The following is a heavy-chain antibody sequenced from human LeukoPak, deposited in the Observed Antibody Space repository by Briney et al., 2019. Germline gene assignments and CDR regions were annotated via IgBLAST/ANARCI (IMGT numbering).Heavy chain of an antibody. D-gene: IGHD3-22*01. CDR3: ARDPQRYDSSGCYLTADAFDI. Sequence: SETLSLTCTVSGGSISSYYWSWIRQPPGKGLEWIGYIYYSGSTNYNPSLKSRVTISVDTSKNQFSLKLSSVTAADTAVYYCARDPQRYDSSGCYLTADAFDIWGQGTMVTVSS. J-gene: IGHJ3*02. V-gene: IGHV4-59*01. CDR2: IYYSGST. CDR1: GGSISSYY.